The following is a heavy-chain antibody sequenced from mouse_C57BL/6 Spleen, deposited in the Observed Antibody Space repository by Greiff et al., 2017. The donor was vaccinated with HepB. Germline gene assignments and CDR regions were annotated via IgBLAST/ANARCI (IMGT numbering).Heavy chain of an antibody. CDR3: AREIYPHYYAVDY. J-gene: IGHJ4*01. Sequence: QVQLQQPGAELVKPGASVKMSCKASGYTFTSYWITWVKQRPGQGLEWIGDIYPGSGSTNYNEKFKSKATLTVDTSSSTAYMQLSSLTSEDSAVYYCAREIYPHYYAVDYWGQGTSVTVSS. V-gene: IGHV1-55*01. D-gene: IGHD1-1*01. CDR1: GYTFTSYW. CDR2: IYPGSGST.